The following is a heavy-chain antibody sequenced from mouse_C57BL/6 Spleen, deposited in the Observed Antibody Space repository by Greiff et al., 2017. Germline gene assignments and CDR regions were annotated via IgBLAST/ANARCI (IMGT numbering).Heavy chain of an antibody. CDR1: GFTFTDYY. Sequence: EVMLVESGGGLVQPGGSLSLSCAASGFTFTDYYMSWVRQPPGKALEWLGFIRNKANGYTTEYSASVKGRFTISRDNSQSILYLQINALRPNYISPYYCSIYASYYYYGDPMDYSCQCTSFPVSS. J-gene: IGHJ4*01. V-gene: IGHV7-3*01. CDR3: SIYASYYYYGDPMDY. D-gene: IGHD2-4*01. CDR2: IRNKANGYTT.